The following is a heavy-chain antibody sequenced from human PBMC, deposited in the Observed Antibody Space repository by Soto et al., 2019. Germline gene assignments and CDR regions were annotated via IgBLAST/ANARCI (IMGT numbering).Heavy chain of an antibody. D-gene: IGHD3-10*01. Sequence: GGSLRLSFAASGFTFSSYAMSWVRQAPGKGLEWVSAISGSGGSTYYADSVKGRFTISRDNSKNTLYLQMNSLRAEDTAVYYCAKSLVRGVIHSLDYWGQGTLVTVSS. J-gene: IGHJ4*02. V-gene: IGHV3-23*01. CDR2: ISGSGGST. CDR1: GFTFSSYA. CDR3: AKSLVRGVIHSLDY.